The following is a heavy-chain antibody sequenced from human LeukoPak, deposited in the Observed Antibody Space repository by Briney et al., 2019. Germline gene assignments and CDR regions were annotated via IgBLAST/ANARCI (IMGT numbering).Heavy chain of an antibody. CDR1: GFTFSSFA. J-gene: IGHJ4*02. CDR3: AKGGTRAYYFDN. CDR2: ISGGGPGT. D-gene: IGHD3-16*01. V-gene: IGHV3-23*01. Sequence: GSLGLSCAASGFTFSSFAMTWVRPAPGKGLEWVSAISGGGPGTYYADSVKGRFTISRDNSKNTLYLQMNSLGAEDTAVYYCAKGGTRAYYFDNWGQGTLVTVSS.